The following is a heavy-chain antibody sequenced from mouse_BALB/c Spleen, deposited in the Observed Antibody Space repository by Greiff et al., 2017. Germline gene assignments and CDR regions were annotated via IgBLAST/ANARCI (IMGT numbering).Heavy chain of an antibody. CDR2: ISSGGST. V-gene: IGHV5-6-5*01. CDR1: GFTFSSYA. CDR3: ARGYYYGSSSLAMDY. D-gene: IGHD1-1*01. Sequence: EVKLVESGGGLVKPGGSLKLSCAASGFTFSSYAMSWVRQTPEKRLEWVASISSGGSTYYPDSVKGRFTISRDNARNILYLQMSSLRSEDTAMYYCARGYYYGSSSLAMDYWGQGTSVTVSS. J-gene: IGHJ4*01.